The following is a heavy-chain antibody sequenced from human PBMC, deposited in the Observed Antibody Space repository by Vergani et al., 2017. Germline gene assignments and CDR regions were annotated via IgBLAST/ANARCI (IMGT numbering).Heavy chain of an antibody. CDR2: ISFDGTNE. Sequence: QVQLVESGGNVVQSGTSLRLSCVVSGFALNRHAMYWVRQAPGKGLEWVVGISFDGTNESYPDLVKGRFTISRDIAKNTLYLQVRSLRLEDTGVYHCVRDRGLCAGGRCYTEAWDYWGQGTPVTVSS. J-gene: IGHJ4*02. CDR3: VRDRGLCAGGRCYTEAWDY. D-gene: IGHD2-2*02. V-gene: IGHV3-30-3*01. CDR1: GFALNRHA.